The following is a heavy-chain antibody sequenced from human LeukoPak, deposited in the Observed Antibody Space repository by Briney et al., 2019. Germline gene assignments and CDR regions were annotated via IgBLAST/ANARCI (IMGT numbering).Heavy chain of an antibody. CDR2: ISGSGNGFSI. CDR1: GFVFSIYT. CDR3: ARDSSGYYRTFSFDY. V-gene: IGHV3-64*04. D-gene: IGHD3-22*01. J-gene: IGHJ4*02. Sequence: PGGSLRLSCSASGFVFSIYTMYWVRQTPGKGPEYVSTISGSGNGFSIYYADSVKGRFTISRDNSKNTLYLQMNSLRAEDTAVYYCARDSSGYYRTFSFDYWGQGTLVTVSS.